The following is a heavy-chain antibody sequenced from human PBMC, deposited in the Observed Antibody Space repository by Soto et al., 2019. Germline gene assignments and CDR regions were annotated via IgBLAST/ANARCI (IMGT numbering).Heavy chain of an antibody. Sequence: EVQLVESGGGLVQPGGSLRLSCAASGFTFSSYSMNWVRQAPGKGLEWVSYISSSSSTIYYADSVKGRFTIPRANANNTLYLQMNSLRAEAAAVDYCASAVGLLNWFDPWGQGTLVTVSS. CDR2: ISSSSSTI. D-gene: IGHD3-16*01. V-gene: IGHV3-48*01. J-gene: IGHJ5*02. CDR1: GFTFSSYS. CDR3: ASAVGLLNWFDP.